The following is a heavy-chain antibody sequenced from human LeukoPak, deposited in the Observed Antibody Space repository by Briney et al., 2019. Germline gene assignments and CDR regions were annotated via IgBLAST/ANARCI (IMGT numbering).Heavy chain of an antibody. V-gene: IGHV4-59*01. CDR2: MSYSGST. J-gene: IGHJ4*02. D-gene: IGHD5-18*01. Sequence: SETLSLTCTVSGGSISRYHWNWIRQPPGEGLEWIGDMSYSGSTNYNPSLKSRVTISGDTSKNRFSLKLSSVTAADTAVYYCARGVRYSYGNLVGYYFDYWGQGTLVSVSS. CDR1: GGSISRYH. CDR3: ARGVRYSYGNLVGYYFDY.